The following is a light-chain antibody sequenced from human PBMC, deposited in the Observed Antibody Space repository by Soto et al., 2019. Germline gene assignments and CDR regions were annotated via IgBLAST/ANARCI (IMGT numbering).Light chain of an antibody. CDR2: DVS. CDR3: QQRSYRPQT. CDR1: QNISSY. J-gene: IGKJ1*01. V-gene: IGKV3-11*01. Sequence: IGVTPSPAALPLYKSKRPTISCIASQNISSYLIWYQQKPGQAPRLLIYDVSNRATGIPARFSGRGSGTDFSLTITSRGPEDYAVYYCQQRSYRPQTFGQGTKVDIK.